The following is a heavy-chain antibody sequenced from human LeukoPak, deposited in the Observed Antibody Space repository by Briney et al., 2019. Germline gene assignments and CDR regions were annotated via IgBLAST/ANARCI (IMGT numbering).Heavy chain of an antibody. D-gene: IGHD4-17*01. V-gene: IGHV6-1*01. J-gene: IGHJ6*02. CDR3: ARDFYPATVTTYYGMDV. CDR2: TYYRSKWYN. Sequence: SQTLSLTCAISGDSVSSNSAAWNWIRQSPSRVLEWLGRTYYRSKWYNDYAVSVKSRITINPDTSKNQFSLQLNSVTPEDTAVYYCARDFYPATVTTYYGMDVWGQGTTVTVSS. CDR1: GDSVSSNSAA.